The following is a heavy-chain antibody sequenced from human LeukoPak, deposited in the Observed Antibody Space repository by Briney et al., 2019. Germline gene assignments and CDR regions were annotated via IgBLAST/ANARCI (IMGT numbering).Heavy chain of an antibody. CDR2: IYYSGST. Sequence: PSETLSLTCTVSGGSISSSNYYWGWIRQPPGKGLEWIGTIYYSGSTYYNPSLKSRVTISVDMSKNQFSLKLSSVTAADTAVYYCAREAGATSDYYNYYMDVWGKGTTVTVS. CDR3: AREAGATSDYYNYYMDV. CDR1: GGSISSSNYY. V-gene: IGHV4-39*07. J-gene: IGHJ6*03. D-gene: IGHD1-26*01.